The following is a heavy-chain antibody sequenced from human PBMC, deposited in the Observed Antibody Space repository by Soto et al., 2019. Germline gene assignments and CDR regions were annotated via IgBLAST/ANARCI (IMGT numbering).Heavy chain of an antibody. Sequence: PWGSLRLSCAASGFTFSDYYMSWIRQAPGKGLEWVSYISSSGSTIYYADSVKGRFTISRDNAKNSLYLQMNSLRAEDTAVYYCARGTKRRLYYDILTGYLIDYWGQGTLVTVSS. V-gene: IGHV3-11*01. D-gene: IGHD3-9*01. CDR3: ARGTKRRLYYDILTGYLIDY. J-gene: IGHJ4*02. CDR1: GFTFSDYY. CDR2: ISSSGSTI.